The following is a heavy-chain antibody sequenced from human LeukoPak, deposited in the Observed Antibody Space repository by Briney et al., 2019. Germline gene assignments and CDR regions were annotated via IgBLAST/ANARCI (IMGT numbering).Heavy chain of an antibody. CDR3: AKVSGGGSYYLALDY. CDR1: GGSISSYS. CDR2: IYTIGST. D-gene: IGHD1-26*01. Sequence: SETLSLTCTVSGGSISSYSWSWIRQPAGKGLEWVGHIYTIGSTNYNPSLKSRVTMSVDTSKNQFSLRLSSVTAADTAVYYCAKVSGGGSYYLALDYWGQGTLVTVSS. J-gene: IGHJ4*02. V-gene: IGHV4-4*07.